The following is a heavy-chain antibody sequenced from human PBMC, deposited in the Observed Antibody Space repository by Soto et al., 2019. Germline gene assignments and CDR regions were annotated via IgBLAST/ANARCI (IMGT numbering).Heavy chain of an antibody. Sequence: QVQLVQSGAEVKKPGSSVKVSCKASGGTFSSYAISWVRQAPGQGLEWMGGIIPIFGTANYAQKFQGRVTITADESTGTACMELSSLRSEDTAVYYCARHVGSNDRDYVHWFDPWGQGTLVTVSS. D-gene: IGHD4-17*01. CDR1: GGTFSSYA. CDR2: IIPIFGTA. V-gene: IGHV1-69*12. CDR3: ARHVGSNDRDYVHWFDP. J-gene: IGHJ5*02.